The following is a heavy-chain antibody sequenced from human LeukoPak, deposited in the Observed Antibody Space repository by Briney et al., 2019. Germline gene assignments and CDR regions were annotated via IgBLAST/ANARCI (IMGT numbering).Heavy chain of an antibody. J-gene: IGHJ3*02. CDR2: IDSSSGTI. V-gene: IGHV3-48*01. CDR1: GLSFSPYS. D-gene: IGHD3-22*01. CDR3: ARVRSSYYYESSGYYHYDAFDI. Sequence: GGSLRLSCVASGLSFSPYSMNWLRQAPGKGLEWVSYIDSSSGTIYYADSVRGRFTISGDNAKNSLYLQMNSLRAEDTAVYYCARVRSSYYYESSGYYHYDAFDIWGQGTMVTVSS.